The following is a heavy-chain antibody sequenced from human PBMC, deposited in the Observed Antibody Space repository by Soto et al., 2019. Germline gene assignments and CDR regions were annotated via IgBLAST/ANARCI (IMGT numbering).Heavy chain of an antibody. Sequence: GESLKISCKGSGYSFTSYWIGCVRQMPWKGLEWMGIINPGDSDTRYRPPFQGQVTISVDKSISTAYLQWSSPKASDTAMYYCTIAASGTSWFDPWGQGTMVTVSS. CDR1: GYSFTSYW. V-gene: IGHV5-51*01. J-gene: IGHJ5*02. CDR3: TIAASGTSWFDP. CDR2: INPGDSDT. D-gene: IGHD6-13*01.